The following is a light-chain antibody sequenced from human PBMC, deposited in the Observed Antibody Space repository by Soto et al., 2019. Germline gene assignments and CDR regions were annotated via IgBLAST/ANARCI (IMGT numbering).Light chain of an antibody. CDR3: QQLNSYPPP. V-gene: IGKV1-9*01. Sequence: DIQLTQSPSFLSASVGDRVTITCRASQGISSYLAWYQQKPGEAPKLLIYAASTLQSGVPSRFSGSGSGTEFTLTISSLQPEDFATYYGQQLNSYPPPFGGGTKVEIK. CDR1: QGISSY. CDR2: AAS. J-gene: IGKJ4*01.